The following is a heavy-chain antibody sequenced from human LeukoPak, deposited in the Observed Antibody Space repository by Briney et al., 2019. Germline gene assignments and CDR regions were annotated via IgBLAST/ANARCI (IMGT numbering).Heavy chain of an antibody. D-gene: IGHD2-2*02. Sequence: GGSLRLSCADSGFTFSSYSMNWVRQAPGKGLEWVSYISSSGSTIYYADSVKGRFTISRDNAKNSLYLQMNSLRAEDTAVYYCARDRPGYCSSTSCYTEIGRVPFDYWGQGTLVTVSS. CDR1: GFTFSSYS. CDR2: ISSSGSTI. CDR3: ARDRPGYCSSTSCYTEIGRVPFDY. V-gene: IGHV3-48*01. J-gene: IGHJ4*02.